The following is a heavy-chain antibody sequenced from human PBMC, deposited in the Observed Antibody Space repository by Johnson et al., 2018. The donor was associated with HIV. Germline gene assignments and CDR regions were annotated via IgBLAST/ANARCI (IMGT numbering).Heavy chain of an antibody. V-gene: IGHV3-66*01. CDR1: GFTVSSNY. CDR2: IYSGGST. Sequence: VQLVESGGGLVQPGGSLRLSCAASGFTVSSNYMSWVRQAPGKGLEWVSVIYSGGSTYYADSVKGRFTISRDNSKNPLYLQMNSLRAEDTAVYYCARDNRDYYDSSGPSAFDIWGQGTMVTVSS. J-gene: IGHJ3*02. CDR3: ARDNRDYYDSSGPSAFDI. D-gene: IGHD3-22*01.